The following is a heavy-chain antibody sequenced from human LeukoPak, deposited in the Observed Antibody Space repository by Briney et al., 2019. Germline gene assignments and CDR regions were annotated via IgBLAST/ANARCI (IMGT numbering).Heavy chain of an antibody. D-gene: IGHD6-13*01. J-gene: IGHJ6*02. Sequence: GRSLRLSCAASGFTFDDCALHWARQAPGKGLEGGSGITWNGGTLGYADSVKGRFNISRDNAKNSLYLQTNSLRGEDTALYSCAQVLTAADYYYYGMDVWGQGTTVTVSS. CDR3: AQVLTAADYYYYGMDV. CDR2: ITWNGGTL. V-gene: IGHV3-9*01. CDR1: GFTFDDCA.